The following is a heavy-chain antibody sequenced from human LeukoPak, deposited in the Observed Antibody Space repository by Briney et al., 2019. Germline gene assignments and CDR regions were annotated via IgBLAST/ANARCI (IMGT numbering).Heavy chain of an antibody. CDR3: ARDRPYYSDSSGYYYFDY. CDR2: IYTSGST. J-gene: IGHJ4*02. D-gene: IGHD3-22*01. Sequence: SETLSLTCTVSGGSISSGSYYWSWIRQPAGKGREWIGRIYTSGSTNYNPSLKSRVTISVDTSKNQFSLKLSSVTAADTAVYYCARDRPYYSDSSGYYYFDYWGQGTLVNVSS. V-gene: IGHV4-61*02. CDR1: GGSISSGSYY.